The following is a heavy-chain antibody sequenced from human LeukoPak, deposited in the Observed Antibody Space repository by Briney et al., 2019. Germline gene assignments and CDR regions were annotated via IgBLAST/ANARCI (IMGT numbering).Heavy chain of an antibody. J-gene: IGHJ6*03. Sequence: SVKVSCKASGGTFSSYAISWVRQAPGQGLEWMGGIIPIFGTANYAQKFQGRVTITADESTSTAYMELSSLRSEDTAVYYCARTGDIVVVPAAIPRYYYYYYMDVWGKGTTVTVSS. CDR1: GGTFSSYA. CDR2: IIPIFGTA. D-gene: IGHD2-2*01. CDR3: ARTGDIVVVPAAIPRYYYYYYMDV. V-gene: IGHV1-69*13.